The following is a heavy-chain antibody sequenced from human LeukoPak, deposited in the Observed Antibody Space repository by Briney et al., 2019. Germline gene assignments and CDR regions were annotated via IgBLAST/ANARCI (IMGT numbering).Heavy chain of an antibody. V-gene: IGHV1-8*01. J-gene: IGHJ6*02. Sequence: ASVKLSCKASGYTFTSYDINWVRQATGQGLEWMGWMNPNSGNTGYAQKFQGRVAMTRNTSISTAYMELSSLRSEDTAVYYCARRGSSWFNFYYYYGMDVWGQGTTVTVSS. CDR1: GYTFTSYD. CDR2: MNPNSGNT. D-gene: IGHD6-13*01. CDR3: ARRGSSWFNFYYYYGMDV.